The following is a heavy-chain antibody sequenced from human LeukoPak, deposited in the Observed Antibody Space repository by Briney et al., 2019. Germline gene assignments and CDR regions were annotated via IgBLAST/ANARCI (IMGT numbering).Heavy chain of an antibody. CDR3: AKDIGSALSNWFDP. J-gene: IGHJ5*02. CDR1: GFTFDDYA. V-gene: IGHV3-9*03. Sequence: PGRSLRLSCAASGFTFDDYAMHWVRQAPGKGLEWVSGISWNSGSIGYADSVKGRFTISRDNAKNSLYLQMNSLRAEDMALYYCAKDIGSALSNWFDPWGQVTLVTVSS. D-gene: IGHD2-15*01. CDR2: ISWNSGSI.